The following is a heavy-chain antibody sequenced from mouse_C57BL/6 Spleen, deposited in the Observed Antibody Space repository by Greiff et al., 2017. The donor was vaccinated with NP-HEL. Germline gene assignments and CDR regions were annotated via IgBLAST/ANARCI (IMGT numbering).Heavy chain of an antibody. D-gene: IGHD2-5*01. J-gene: IGHJ4*01. V-gene: IGHV1-76*01. Sequence: VQLQQSGAELVRPGASVKLSCKASGYTFTDYYINWVKQRPGQGLEWIARIYPGSGNTYYNEKFKGKATLTAEKSSSTAYMQLSSLTSEDSAVYFCAREESNLNAMDYWGQGTSVTVSS. CDR2: IYPGSGNT. CDR1: GYTFTDYY. CDR3: AREESNLNAMDY.